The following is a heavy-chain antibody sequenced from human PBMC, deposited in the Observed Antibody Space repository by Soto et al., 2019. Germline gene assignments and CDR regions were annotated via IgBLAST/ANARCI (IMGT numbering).Heavy chain of an antibody. Sequence: EVQLLESGGGLVQPGGSLRLSCVASGFTFSKYAVSWVRQAPGKGLEWVSAIGGSGAATYYADSVKGRFTISRDNSNNTLYLQMNRLGDEDTAVYYCAIGFGGVIVVAAYFEYWGQGTLVTVSS. J-gene: IGHJ4*02. V-gene: IGHV3-23*01. CDR3: AIGFGGVIVVAAYFEY. CDR1: GFTFSKYA. D-gene: IGHD3-16*02. CDR2: IGGSGAAT.